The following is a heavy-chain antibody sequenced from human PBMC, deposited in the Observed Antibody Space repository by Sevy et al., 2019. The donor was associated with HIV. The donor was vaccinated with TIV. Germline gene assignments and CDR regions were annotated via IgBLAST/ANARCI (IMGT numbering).Heavy chain of an antibody. CDR2: IYTSGIT. V-gene: IGHV4-61*02. Sequence: SETLSLTCTVSGGSISSGTYYWSWIRQPAGKGLEWIGRIYTSGITNYNPSLKSRVTISLDTSKNQFSLNLSSVTAADTAVYYRARYYYGSGKYYFDYWGQGTLVTVSS. D-gene: IGHD3-10*01. J-gene: IGHJ4*02. CDR1: GGSISSGTYY. CDR3: ARYYYGSGKYYFDY.